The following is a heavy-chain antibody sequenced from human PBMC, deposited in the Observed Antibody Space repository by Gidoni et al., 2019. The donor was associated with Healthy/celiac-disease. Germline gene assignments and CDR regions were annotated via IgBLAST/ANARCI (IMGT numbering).Heavy chain of an antibody. CDR3: ALWDYDSSGYPGPSDY. CDR1: GFTFSSHG. CDR2: IWYDGSNK. J-gene: IGHJ4*02. V-gene: IGHV3-33*01. Sequence: QVQLVESGGGVVQAGRSLRLSCAASGFTFSSHGMHWVRQAPGKGLEWVAVIWYDGSNKYYADSVKGRFTISRDNSKNTLYLQMNSLRAEDTAVYYCALWDYDSSGYPGPSDYWGQGTLVTVSS. D-gene: IGHD3-22*01.